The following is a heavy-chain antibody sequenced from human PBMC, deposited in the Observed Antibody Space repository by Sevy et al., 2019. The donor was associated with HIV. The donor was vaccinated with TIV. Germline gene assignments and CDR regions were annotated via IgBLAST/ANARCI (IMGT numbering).Heavy chain of an antibody. J-gene: IGHJ6*02. CDR2: ISRSGVST. Sequence: GGSLRLSCAASGFTFSNYAMSWVRQAPGKGLEWVSSISRSGVSTYYADSVKGRFTISRDNSKNTLYLQMNSLRAEDTAVYYCAKVDVVVPVADYGMDVWGQGTTVTVSS. CDR3: AKVDVVVPVADYGMDV. V-gene: IGHV3-23*01. CDR1: GFTFSNYA. D-gene: IGHD2-2*01.